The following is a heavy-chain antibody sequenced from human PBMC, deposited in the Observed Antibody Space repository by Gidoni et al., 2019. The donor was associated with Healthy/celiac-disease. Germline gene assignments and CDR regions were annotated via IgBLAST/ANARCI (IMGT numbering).Heavy chain of an antibody. D-gene: IGHD3-22*01. CDR1: GFTLDDYA. CDR2: ISWNSGSI. V-gene: IGHV3-9*01. Sequence: EVQLVESGGGLLQPGRSLRLSCAASGFTLDDYAMHWVRQASGKGLGGVSGISWNSGSICYADSVKGRFTISRDNAKDSLYLQMSSLRAEDTALYYCAKDIGRYYYDSSGYVKYFQHWGQGTLVTVSS. J-gene: IGHJ1*01. CDR3: AKDIGRYYYDSSGYVKYFQH.